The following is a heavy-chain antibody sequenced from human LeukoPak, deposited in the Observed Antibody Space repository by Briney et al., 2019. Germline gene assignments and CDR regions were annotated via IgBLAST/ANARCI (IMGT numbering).Heavy chain of an antibody. D-gene: IGHD6-19*01. V-gene: IGHV4-39*01. Sequence: SETLSLTCTVSGGSISSSSYYWGWLRQPPGKGLEWIGSIYYSGSTYYNPSLKSRVTISVDTSKNQFSLKLSSVTAADTAVYYCASRLSYSSGWYRYWGQGTLVTVSS. CDR3: ASRLSYSSGWYRY. CDR2: IYYSGST. CDR1: GGSISSSSYY. J-gene: IGHJ4*02.